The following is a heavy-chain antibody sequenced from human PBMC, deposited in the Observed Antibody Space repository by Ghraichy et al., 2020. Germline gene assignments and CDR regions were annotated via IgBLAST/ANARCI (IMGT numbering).Heavy chain of an antibody. J-gene: IGHJ4*02. CDR2: ISSNGGST. CDR3: VKGYYGSSGYYYGGFDY. V-gene: IGHV3-64D*06. D-gene: IGHD3-22*01. CDR1: GFTFSSYA. Sequence: GGSLRLSCSASGFTFSSYAMHWVRQAPGKGLEYVSAISSNGGSTYYADSVKGRFTISRDNSKNTLFLQMSSLRAEDTAVYYCVKGYYGSSGYYYGGFDYWSQGTLVTVFS.